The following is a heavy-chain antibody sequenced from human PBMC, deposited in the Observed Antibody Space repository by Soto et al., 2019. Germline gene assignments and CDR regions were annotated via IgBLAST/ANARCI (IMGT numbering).Heavy chain of an antibody. V-gene: IGHV1-69*02. CDR2: ISPMVGIA. CDR1: GGTFSTYI. CDR3: ARLASGSYDY. Sequence: QVQLVQSGAAVKKPGSSVRVSCKASGGTFSTYIISWVRQAPGQGLEWMGRISPMVGIAIYAQKFQGRIAITADKSTSIAYLEVTSLRNEDTAVYYCARLASGSYDYWGQGTLITVSS. D-gene: IGHD1-26*01. J-gene: IGHJ4*02.